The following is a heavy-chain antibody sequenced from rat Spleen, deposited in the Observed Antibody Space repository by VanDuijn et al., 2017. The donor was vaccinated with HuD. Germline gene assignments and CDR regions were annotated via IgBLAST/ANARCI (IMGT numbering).Heavy chain of an antibody. V-gene: IGHV5-46*01. D-gene: IGHD1-10*01. Sequence: EVQLVESGGGLVQPGRSMTLSCAASGFTFSSFPMAWVRQAPTKGLEWVATISTTGGTPYYRDSVKGRFTISRDNAKSTLYLQMNSLRSEDTATYFCTRGGNYDFDYWGQGVMVTVSS. CDR3: TRGGNYDFDY. CDR2: ISTTGGTP. CDR1: GFTFSSFP. J-gene: IGHJ2*01.